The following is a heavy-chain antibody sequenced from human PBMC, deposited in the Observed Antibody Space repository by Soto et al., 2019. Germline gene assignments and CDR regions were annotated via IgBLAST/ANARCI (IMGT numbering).Heavy chain of an antibody. CDR1: GFTFSSYG. J-gene: IGHJ6*02. Sequence: QVQLVESGGCVVQPGRSLRLACAASGFTFSSYGMHCVRQAPGKGLEWVAVIWYDGSNKYYADSVKGRFTISRDNSKNPLYLQMNSLRAEDTAVYSCARGPPEGPIFPRGGSGMDVWGQGTTVTVSS. V-gene: IGHV3-33*01. CDR3: ARGPPEGPIFPRGGSGMDV. CDR2: IWYDGSNK. D-gene: IGHD3-9*01.